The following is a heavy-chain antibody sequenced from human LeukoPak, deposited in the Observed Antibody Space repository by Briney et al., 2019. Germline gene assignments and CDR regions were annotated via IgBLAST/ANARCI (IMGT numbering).Heavy chain of an antibody. Sequence: GGSLRLSCAASGFTFSSYWMSWVRQAPGKGLEWVANIKQDGSEKYYVDSVKGRFTISRDNAKSSLYLQMNSLRAEDTAVYYCARDRGDILTGYPYYYYGMDVWGKGTTVTVSS. D-gene: IGHD3-9*01. CDR1: GFTFSSYW. CDR3: ARDRGDILTGYPYYYYGMDV. J-gene: IGHJ6*04. CDR2: IKQDGSEK. V-gene: IGHV3-7*03.